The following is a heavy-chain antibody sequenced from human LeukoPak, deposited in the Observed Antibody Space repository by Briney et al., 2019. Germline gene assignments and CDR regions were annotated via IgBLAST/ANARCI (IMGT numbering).Heavy chain of an antibody. D-gene: IGHD5-12*01. Sequence: SETLSLTCTVSGGSISSGGYYWSWIRQHPGKGLEWIGYIYYSGSTYYNPSLKSRVTMSVATSENQFSLKLSSVTAADTAVYYCATTIGSYFDYWSQGTLVTVSS. CDR3: ATTIGSYFDY. V-gene: IGHV4-31*03. CDR2: IYYSGST. J-gene: IGHJ4*02. CDR1: GGSISSGGYY.